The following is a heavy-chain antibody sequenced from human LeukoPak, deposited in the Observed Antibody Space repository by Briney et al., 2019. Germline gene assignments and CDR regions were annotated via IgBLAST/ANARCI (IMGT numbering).Heavy chain of an antibody. V-gene: IGHV1-2*02. CDR2: INPNSGGT. Sequence: GASVKVSCKASGYTFTGYYMHWVRQAPGQGLEWMGWINPNSGGTNYAQKFQGRVTMTRDTSISTAYMELSRLRSDDTAVYYCARDNSVDLTAMIIFDYWGQGTLVTVSS. D-gene: IGHD5-18*01. CDR3: ARDNSVDLTAMIIFDY. J-gene: IGHJ4*02. CDR1: GYTFTGYY.